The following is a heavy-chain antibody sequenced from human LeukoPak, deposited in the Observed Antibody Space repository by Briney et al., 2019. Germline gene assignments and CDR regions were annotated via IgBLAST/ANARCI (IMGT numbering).Heavy chain of an antibody. CDR2: ISYDGSNK. CDR3: ASQNSIAAAGTDYYYYGMDV. Sequence: GGSLRLSCAASGFTFSSYGMHWVRQAPGKGLEWVAVISYDGSNKYYADSVKGRFTISRDNSKNTLYLQMNSLRAEDTAVYYCASQNSIAAAGTDYYYYGMDVWGQGTTVTVSS. CDR1: GFTFSSYG. J-gene: IGHJ6*02. D-gene: IGHD6-13*01. V-gene: IGHV3-30*03.